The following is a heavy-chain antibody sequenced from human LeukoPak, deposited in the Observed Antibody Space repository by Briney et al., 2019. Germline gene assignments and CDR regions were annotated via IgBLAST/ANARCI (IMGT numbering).Heavy chain of an antibody. CDR1: GGSISSGSYY. J-gene: IGHJ5*02. Sequence: SETLPLTCTVSGGSISSGSYYWSWIRHPAGKGLEWIGRIYTSGSTNYNPSLKSRVTISVDTSKNQFSLKLSSVTAADTAVYYCARDIVVVVAATYNWFDPWGQGTLVTVSS. CDR3: ARDIVVVVAATYNWFDP. V-gene: IGHV4-61*02. CDR2: IYTSGST. D-gene: IGHD2-15*01.